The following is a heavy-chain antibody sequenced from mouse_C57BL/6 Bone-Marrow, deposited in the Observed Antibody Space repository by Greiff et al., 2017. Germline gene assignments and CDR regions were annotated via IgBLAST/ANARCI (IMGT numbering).Heavy chain of an antibody. CDR2: ISSGGDYI. V-gene: IGHV5S21*01. CDR3: AREGLGYDGYSGFAY. CDR1: GFTFSSYA. D-gene: IGHD2-3*01. Sequence: EVQGVESGEGLVKPGGSLKLSCAASGFTFSSYAMSWVRQTPEQRLEWVAYISSGGDYIYYADTVKGRFTISRDNARNTRYLQMSSLTSEDTAMYYCAREGLGYDGYSGFAYWGQGTLVTVSA. J-gene: IGHJ3*01.